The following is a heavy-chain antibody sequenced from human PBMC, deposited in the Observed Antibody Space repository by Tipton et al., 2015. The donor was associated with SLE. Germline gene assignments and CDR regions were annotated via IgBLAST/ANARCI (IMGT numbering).Heavy chain of an antibody. V-gene: IGHV4-59*08. CDR3: ARVCTDDFWSGLPDAFDI. Sequence: TLSLTCTVSGGSISSHYWSWIRHPPGKGLAWIGCIYYSGSTNYNPSLKSRVTISVDTSKNQCLLKLSSVTAADTAVYYCARVCTDDFWSGLPDAFDIWGQGKIVTVSS. CDR2: IYYSGST. J-gene: IGHJ3*02. D-gene: IGHD3-3*01. CDR1: GGSISSHY.